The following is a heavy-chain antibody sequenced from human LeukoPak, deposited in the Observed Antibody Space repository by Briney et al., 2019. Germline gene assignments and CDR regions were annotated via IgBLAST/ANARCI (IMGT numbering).Heavy chain of an antibody. V-gene: IGHV1-18*04. CDR3: ARDPNFDSYGYSEYFDL. J-gene: IGHJ2*01. Sequence: GASVKVSCKASGYTFTGYYMHWVRQAPGQGLEWMGWISAYNGNTNYAQKLQGRVTMTTDTSTSTAYMELRSLRSDDTAVYYCARDPNFDSYGYSEYFDLWGRGTLVTVSS. CDR1: GYTFTGYY. CDR2: ISAYNGNT. D-gene: IGHD5-18*01.